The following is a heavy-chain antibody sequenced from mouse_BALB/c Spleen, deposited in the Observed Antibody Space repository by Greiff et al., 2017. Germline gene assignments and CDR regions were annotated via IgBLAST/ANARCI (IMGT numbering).Heavy chain of an antibody. V-gene: IGHV2-6-7*01. CDR3: ARTYDYDEMDY. J-gene: IGHJ4*01. CDR1: GFSLTGYG. Sequence: QVQLKESGPGLVAPSQSLSITCTVSGFSLTGYGVNWVRQPPGKGLEWLGMIWGDGSTDYNSALKSRLSISKDNSKSQVFLKMNSLQTDDTARYYCARTYDYDEMDYWGQGTSVTVSA. CDR2: IWGDGST. D-gene: IGHD2-4*01.